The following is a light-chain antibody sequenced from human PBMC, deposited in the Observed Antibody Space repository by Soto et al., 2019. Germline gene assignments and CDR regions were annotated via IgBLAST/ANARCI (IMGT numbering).Light chain of an antibody. CDR1: QSIFYSSNNKDY. V-gene: IGKV4-1*01. Sequence: DIVMTQSPDSLAVSLGDWATINCKSSQSIFYSSNNKDYLAWYQQKPGQPPKLLIFWASTRKTGVPDRFSGSGSGTDFTLTISGLQAEDVAVYYCHQYYRTPYTFGQGTKLEIK. CDR3: HQYYRTPYT. CDR2: WAS. J-gene: IGKJ2*01.